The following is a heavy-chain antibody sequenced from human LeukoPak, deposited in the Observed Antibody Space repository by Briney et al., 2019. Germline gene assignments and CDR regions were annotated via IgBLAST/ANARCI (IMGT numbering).Heavy chain of an antibody. Sequence: GGSLRLSCAASGFTFSSYWMSWVRQAPGKGLEWVGNIKQDGSEKYYVDSVKGRFTISRDNAKNSLYLQMNSLRAEDTAVYYCAREALRVTPYYFDYWGQGTLVTVSS. D-gene: IGHD4-11*01. V-gene: IGHV3-7*01. CDR3: AREALRVTPYYFDY. CDR1: GFTFSSYW. J-gene: IGHJ4*02. CDR2: IKQDGSEK.